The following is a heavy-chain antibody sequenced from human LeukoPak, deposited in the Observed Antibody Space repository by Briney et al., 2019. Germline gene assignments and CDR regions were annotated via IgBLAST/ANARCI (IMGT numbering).Heavy chain of an antibody. CDR1: GFFFSTYS. D-gene: IGHD5-12*01. V-gene: IGHV3-30*02. CDR2: IRYDGSNK. J-gene: IGHJ4*02. Sequence: PGGSLRLSCAASGFFFSTYSMHWVRQAPGKGLEWVAFIRYDGSNKYYADSVKGRFTISRDNSKNTLYLQMNSLRAEDTAVYYCAKDRGYSGYDRRFDCWGQGTLVTVSS. CDR3: AKDRGYSGYDRRFDC.